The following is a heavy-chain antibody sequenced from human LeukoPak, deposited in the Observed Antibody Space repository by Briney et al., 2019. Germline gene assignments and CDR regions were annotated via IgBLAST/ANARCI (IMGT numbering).Heavy chain of an antibody. CDR2: ITAYNGNT. V-gene: IGHV1-18*04. CDR3: ARYCSGGSCYPDDWFDP. D-gene: IGHD2-15*01. J-gene: IGHJ5*02. CDR1: GYTFTSYV. Sequence: ASVKVSCKTSGYTFTSYVISWVRQAPGHGLKWMGWITAYNGNTNYAQKLQGRVTMTTDTSTSTAYMELRSLRSDDTAVYYCARYCSGGSCYPDDWFDPWGQGTLVTVSS.